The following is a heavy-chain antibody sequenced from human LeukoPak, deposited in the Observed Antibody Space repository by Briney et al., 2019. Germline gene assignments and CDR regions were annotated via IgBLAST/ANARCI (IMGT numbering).Heavy chain of an antibody. V-gene: IGHV4-39*01. CDR1: GGSISSSSYY. CDR2: IYYSGST. CDR3: ARWGITIFGVVPSGAFDI. D-gene: IGHD3-3*01. J-gene: IGHJ3*02. Sequence: SETLSLTYTVSGGSISSSSYYWGWIRQPPGKGLEWIGSIYYSGSTYYNPSLKSRVTISVDTSKNQFSLKLSSVTAADTAVYYCARWGITIFGVVPSGAFDIWGQGTMVTVSS.